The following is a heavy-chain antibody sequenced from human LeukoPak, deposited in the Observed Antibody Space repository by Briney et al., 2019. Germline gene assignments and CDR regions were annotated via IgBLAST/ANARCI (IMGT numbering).Heavy chain of an antibody. CDR3: MRGRVGASPTEY. Sequence: PSETLSLTCTVSGGSISSDYWSRIRQPPGKRLELIGYIYYSGSTNYNPSLNSRVTISLDKSKNHFSLKLSSVTAADTALYYCMRGRVGASPTEYWGPGTLVTVSS. CDR2: IYYSGST. D-gene: IGHD1-26*01. CDR1: GGSISSDY. J-gene: IGHJ4*02. V-gene: IGHV4-59*12.